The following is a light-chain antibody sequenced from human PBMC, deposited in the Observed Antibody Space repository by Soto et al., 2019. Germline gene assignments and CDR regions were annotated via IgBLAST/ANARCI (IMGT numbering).Light chain of an antibody. V-gene: IGKV3-20*01. Sequence: ENVLTQSPGTLSLSPGEGATLSCRASQSVSTPYLAWYQQKPGQAPRLLIYSTSTRASGIPDRFSGSGSGTDFTLTISILEPEDFAVYYCQQYGSSLWTFGQGTKVEIK. CDR2: STS. CDR3: QQYGSSLWT. CDR1: QSVSTPY. J-gene: IGKJ1*01.